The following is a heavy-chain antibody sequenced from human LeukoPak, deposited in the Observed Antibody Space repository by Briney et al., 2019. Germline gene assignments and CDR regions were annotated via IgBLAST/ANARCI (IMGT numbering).Heavy chain of an antibody. V-gene: IGHV3-23*01. Sequence: WASLRFSWTASGFTFNNYAIGWVRQAPGTGLEWISAISGRRISTYYTDSVKRRFTISRDNSKSTLFLQMNSLRVDDTAVYYRTRTRWTSGYYFDYWGQGTLVTVSS. J-gene: IGHJ4*02. D-gene: IGHD3-22*01. CDR1: GFTFNNYA. CDR2: ISGRRIST. CDR3: TRTRWTSGYYFDY.